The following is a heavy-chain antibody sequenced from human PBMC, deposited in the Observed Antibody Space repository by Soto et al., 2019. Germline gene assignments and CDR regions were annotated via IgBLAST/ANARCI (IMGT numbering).Heavy chain of an antibody. J-gene: IGHJ6*02. CDR2: ISHDGGT. Sequence: QVQLQQWGAGLLRPSETLSLTCAFYGGSFDDFYWSWFRQSPGKGLEWVGEISHDGGTNYSPSLASRVSISVVTSQNPFSLPLRSVTAADTVLYYCARGKLVWYGDLTPYHRDMDVWGQGTTVTVSS. CDR3: ARGKLVWYGDLTPYHRDMDV. V-gene: IGHV4-34*02. D-gene: IGHD3-10*01. CDR1: GGSFDDFY.